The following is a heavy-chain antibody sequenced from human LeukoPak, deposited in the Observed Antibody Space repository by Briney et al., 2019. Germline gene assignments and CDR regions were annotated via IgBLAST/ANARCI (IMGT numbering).Heavy chain of an antibody. V-gene: IGHV3-11*04. CDR2: ISSSGNTI. J-gene: IGHJ4*02. D-gene: IGHD4-17*01. Sequence: PGGSLRLSCAASGFTFSDYYMSWIRQAPGKGLEWVSYISSSGNTIYYADSVKGRFTISRDNAKNSLYLQMNSLRAEDTAMYYCARGEYDDYARVDYWGQGTWSPSPQ. CDR1: GFTFSDYY. CDR3: ARGEYDDYARVDY.